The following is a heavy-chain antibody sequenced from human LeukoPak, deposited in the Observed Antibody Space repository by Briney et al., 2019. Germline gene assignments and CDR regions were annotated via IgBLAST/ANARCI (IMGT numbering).Heavy chain of an antibody. CDR1: GGSISIYY. Sequence: SETLSLTCTVSGGSISIYYWSWIRQPPGKGLEWIGYIYYSGTTNYNPSLKSRVTISVDTSKNQFSLKLSSVTAADTAVYYCARGVYIAATQYGYWGQGTLVTVSS. J-gene: IGHJ4*02. D-gene: IGHD6-13*01. V-gene: IGHV4-59*01. CDR2: IYYSGTT. CDR3: ARGVYIAATQYGY.